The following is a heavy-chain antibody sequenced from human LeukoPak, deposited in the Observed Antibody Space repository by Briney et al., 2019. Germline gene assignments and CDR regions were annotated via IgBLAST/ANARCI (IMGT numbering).Heavy chain of an antibody. CDR1: GGSFSGYY. CDR3: ARGRQEVSMIVVVMTAVSYYLDV. D-gene: IGHD3-22*01. CDR2: INPSGRI. Sequence: PSETLSLTCAVYGGSFSGYYWTWIRQAPGKGLEWIGEINPSGRISYNPSLKSRLTISLDAWKNQFSLNLRSLTAADTAVYYCARGRQEVSMIVVVMTAVSYYLDVWGKGTTVTVS. V-gene: IGHV4-34*01. J-gene: IGHJ6*03.